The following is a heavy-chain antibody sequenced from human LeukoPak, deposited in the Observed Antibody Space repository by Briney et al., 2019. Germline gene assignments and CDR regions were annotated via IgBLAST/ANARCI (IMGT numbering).Heavy chain of an antibody. CDR3: ARDVYDAFDI. CDR2: IYTSGST. V-gene: IGHV4-61*02. J-gene: IGHJ3*02. CDR1: GGSISSGSYY. Sequence: PSQTLSLTCTVSGGSISSGSYYWSWIRQPAGKGLEWTGRIYTSGSTNYNPSLKSRVTISVDTSKNQFSLKLSSVTAADTAVYYCARDVYDAFDIWGQGTMVTVSS. D-gene: IGHD2-8*01.